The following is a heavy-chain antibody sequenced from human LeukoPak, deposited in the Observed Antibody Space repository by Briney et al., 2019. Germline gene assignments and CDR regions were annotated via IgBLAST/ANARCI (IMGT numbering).Heavy chain of an antibody. V-gene: IGHV3-48*01. Sequence: PGGSLRLSCVASGFTFSTHGMNWARQAPGKGLEWLLYISGSANTIYYSDSVKGRFTISRDNAKNSLYLQMTSLRAEDTAVYYCARKRAVAGIYYLDFWGQGTLLTVSS. J-gene: IGHJ4*02. CDR1: GFTFSTHG. D-gene: IGHD6-13*01. CDR2: ISGSANTI. CDR3: ARKRAVAGIYYLDF.